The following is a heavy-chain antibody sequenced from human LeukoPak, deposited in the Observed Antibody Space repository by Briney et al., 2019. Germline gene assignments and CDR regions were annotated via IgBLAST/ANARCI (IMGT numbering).Heavy chain of an antibody. CDR2: INHSGST. J-gene: IGHJ3*02. V-gene: IGHV4-34*01. CDR3: ARGGRDLRGAFDI. D-gene: IGHD5-24*01. Sequence: SETLSLTCADYGGSFSGYYWSWIRQPPGKGLEWIGEINHSGSTNYNPSLKSRVTISVDTSKNQFSLKLSSVTAADTAVYYCARGGRDLRGAFDIWGQGTMVTVSS. CDR1: GGSFSGYY.